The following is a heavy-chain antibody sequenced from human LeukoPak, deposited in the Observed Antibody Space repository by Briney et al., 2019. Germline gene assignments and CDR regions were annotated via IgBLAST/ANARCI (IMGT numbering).Heavy chain of an antibody. Sequence: GGTLRLSCVASGFTFSSYGMSWVRQAPGKGLEWVSAINGSGGSTYYADSVKARFTISRDNSKNPLYLQINSLRVEDTAVYYCARDQLGAVLYFDYWGQGALVTVSS. D-gene: IGHD1-1*01. CDR2: INGSGGST. V-gene: IGHV3-23*01. J-gene: IGHJ4*02. CDR3: ARDQLGAVLYFDY. CDR1: GFTFSSYG.